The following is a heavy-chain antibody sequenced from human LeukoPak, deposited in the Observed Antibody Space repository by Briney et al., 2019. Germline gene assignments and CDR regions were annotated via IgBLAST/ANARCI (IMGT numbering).Heavy chain of an antibody. V-gene: IGHV4-61*01. J-gene: IGHJ5*02. CDR1: GGSVSSGSYY. D-gene: IGHD6-25*01. CDR3: ARRRAEGGSDGHYNWFDP. CDR2: IYYSGGT. Sequence: SETLSLTCTVSGGSVSSGSYYWSWIRQPPGKGLEWIGYIYYSGGTRYNPSLNSRATISIDTSKNQFSLQLSSVTAADTALYYCARRRAEGGSDGHYNWFDPWGQGTLVTVSS.